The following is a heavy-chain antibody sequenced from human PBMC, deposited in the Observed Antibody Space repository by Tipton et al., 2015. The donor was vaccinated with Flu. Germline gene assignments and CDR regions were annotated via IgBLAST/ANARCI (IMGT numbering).Heavy chain of an antibody. CDR1: GDSISSDYH. J-gene: IGHJ5*02. CDR3: ARRDYSNYVSDPKSWFDP. V-gene: IGHV4-38-2*01. Sequence: TLSLTCAVSGDSISSDYHWGWVRQFPGKGLEWIGTVSRSGSTIYNPSLSSRVTISIDRSRNQFSLNLKSVTAADMAVYYCARRDYSNYVSDPKSWFDPWGQGTLVAVSS. CDR2: VSRSGST. D-gene: IGHD4-11*01.